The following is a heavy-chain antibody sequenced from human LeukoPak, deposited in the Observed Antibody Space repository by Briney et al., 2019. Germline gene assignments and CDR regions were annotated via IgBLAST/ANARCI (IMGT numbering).Heavy chain of an antibody. J-gene: IGHJ4*02. D-gene: IGHD3-22*01. CDR2: IYIGGKT. CDR3: ARGGGNYYDSSGYRPLDY. CDR1: GFTVSSNF. V-gene: IGHV3-53*01. Sequence: GGSLRLSCAASGFTVSSNFMSWVRLAPGKGLECVSVIYIGGKTFYAESVKGRFTISRDNAKNSLYLQMNSLKAEDTALYYCARGGGNYYDSSGYRPLDYWGQGTLVTVSS.